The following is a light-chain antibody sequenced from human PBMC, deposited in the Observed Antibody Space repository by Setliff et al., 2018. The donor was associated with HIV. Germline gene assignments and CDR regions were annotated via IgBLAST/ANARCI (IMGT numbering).Light chain of an antibody. Sequence: QSALAQPASVSGSPGQSITISCTGTSSDVGYYNFVSWYQQYPGRAPKVIIYEVSHRPSGISNRFSGSKSGNTASLTISELQTEDEANYYCCSNTGSNSYVFGTGTKVTVL. CDR1: SSDVGYYNF. V-gene: IGLV2-14*01. CDR3: CSNTGSNSYV. CDR2: EVS. J-gene: IGLJ1*01.